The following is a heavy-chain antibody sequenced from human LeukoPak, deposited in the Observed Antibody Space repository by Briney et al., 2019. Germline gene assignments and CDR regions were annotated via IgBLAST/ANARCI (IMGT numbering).Heavy chain of an antibody. V-gene: IGHV3-23*01. D-gene: IGHD2/OR15-2a*01. CDR1: GFSFSAHW. Sequence: GGSLRLSCAASGFSFSAHWMHWVRQAPGKGLEWVSAINGRGDNTYYADFVKGRFTISRDNSKSTVYLQMNSLRTEDTAVYYCAKDRVSPGFNWFDPWGQGTLVTVSS. J-gene: IGHJ5*02. CDR3: AKDRVSPGFNWFDP. CDR2: INGRGDNT.